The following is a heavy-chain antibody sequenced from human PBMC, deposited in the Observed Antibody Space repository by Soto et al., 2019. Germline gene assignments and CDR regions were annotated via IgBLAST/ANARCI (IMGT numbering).Heavy chain of an antibody. D-gene: IGHD4-17*01. CDR3: ASGGYGDTTPDHYYGMDV. J-gene: IGHJ6*02. CDR1: GYTFTSYA. Sequence: ASVKVSCKASGYTFTSYAMHWVRQAPGQRLEWMGWINAGNGNTKYSQKFQGRVTITRDTSASTAYMELSSLRSEDTAVYYCASGGYGDTTPDHYYGMDVWGQGTTVTVSS. V-gene: IGHV1-3*01. CDR2: INAGNGNT.